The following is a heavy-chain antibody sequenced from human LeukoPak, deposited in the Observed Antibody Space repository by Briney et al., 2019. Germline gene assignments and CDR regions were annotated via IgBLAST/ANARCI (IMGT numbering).Heavy chain of an antibody. CDR2: ISGSGSNT. Sequence: PGGSLRLSCAASGFTFSRYAMSWVRQAPGKGLEWVSSISGSGSNTYYADSVKGRFTISRDNSKNTLYLQMNSLRAEDTAVYYCARDRGSTEFDYWGQGTLVTVSS. CDR1: GFTFSRYA. CDR3: ARDRGSTEFDY. V-gene: IGHV3-23*01. D-gene: IGHD1-26*01. J-gene: IGHJ4*02.